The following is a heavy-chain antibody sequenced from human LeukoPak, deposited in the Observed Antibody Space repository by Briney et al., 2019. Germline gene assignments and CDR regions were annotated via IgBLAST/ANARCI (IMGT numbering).Heavy chain of an antibody. CDR1: GGSFSDYY. CDR2: INHSGST. J-gene: IGHJ6*03. V-gene: IGHV4-34*01. Sequence: PSETLSLTCAVYGGSFSDYYWSWIRQPPGKGLEWIGEINHSGSTNYNPSLKSRVTISVDASKNQFSLKLSSVTAADTAVYYCARGNIVVVPAARYYYYYMDVWGKGTTVTVSS. D-gene: IGHD2-2*01. CDR3: ARGNIVVVPAARYYYYYMDV.